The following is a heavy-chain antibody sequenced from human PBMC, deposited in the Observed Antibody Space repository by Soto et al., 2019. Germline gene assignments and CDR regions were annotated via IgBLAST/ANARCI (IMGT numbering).Heavy chain of an antibody. CDR1: GFSLSNARMG. D-gene: IGHD6-13*01. J-gene: IGHJ4*02. Sequence: QVTLKESGPVLVKPTETLTLTCTVSGFSLSNARMGVSWIRQPPGKALEWLAHIFSNDEKSYSTSLKSRLTISKDTSKSQVVLTMTNMDPVDTATYYCARILREEVAAAGDYWGQGTLVTVSS. V-gene: IGHV2-26*01. CDR2: IFSNDEK. CDR3: ARILREEVAAAGDY.